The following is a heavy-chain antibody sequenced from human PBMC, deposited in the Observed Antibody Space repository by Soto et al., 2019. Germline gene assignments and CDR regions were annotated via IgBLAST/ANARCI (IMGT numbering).Heavy chain of an antibody. V-gene: IGHV3-23*01. D-gene: IGHD2-15*01. J-gene: IGHJ4*02. CDR1: GFTFSTYA. CDR3: AKGPEVVISHYFDY. Sequence: GSLRLSCAASGFTFSTYAMTWVRQAPGKGLEWVSVISGYGGSTYSADSVKGRFTISRDNSKNTLYLQMNSLRAEDTAVYYCAKGPEVVISHYFDYWGQGTLVTVSS. CDR2: ISGYGGST.